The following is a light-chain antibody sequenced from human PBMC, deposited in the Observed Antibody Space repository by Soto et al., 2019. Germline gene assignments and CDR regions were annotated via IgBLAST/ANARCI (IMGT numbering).Light chain of an antibody. Sequence: EIVLTQSPGTLSLSPGERATLSCRASQSVSSNYLAWYQQKPGQAPRLLIYGASSRATGIPARFSGSGSGTAFTLTISSLEPEDSAVYFCQQRHSGVTFGQGTRLEIK. CDR2: GAS. CDR3: QQRHSGVT. CDR1: QSVSSNY. J-gene: IGKJ5*01. V-gene: IGKV3-20*01.